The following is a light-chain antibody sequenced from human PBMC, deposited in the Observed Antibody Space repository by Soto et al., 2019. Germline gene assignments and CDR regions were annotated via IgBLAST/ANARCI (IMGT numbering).Light chain of an antibody. CDR1: SSHVGAYNF. Sequence: QSAPTQPPSASGSPGQSITISCTATSSHVGAYNFVSWHQQHPGKAPKLIIYNVYDRPSGISYRFSGYKSGNTASLTISGLQGEDEADYYCSAYTVSRTYVFGTGTKVTVL. J-gene: IGLJ1*01. V-gene: IGLV2-14*03. CDR2: NVY. CDR3: SAYTVSRTYV.